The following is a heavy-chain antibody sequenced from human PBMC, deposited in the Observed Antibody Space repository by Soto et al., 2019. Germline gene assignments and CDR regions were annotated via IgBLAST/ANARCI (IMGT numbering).Heavy chain of an antibody. CDR3: ARGITIFGVVIMFDY. Sequence: QVQLVQSGAEVKKPGASVKVSCKASGYTFTSYGISWVLQAPGQGLEWMGWISAYNGNTNYAQKLQGRVTMTTDTSTSNAYMELRSVRSDDTAVYYCARGITIFGVVIMFDYWGQGTLVTVSS. CDR2: ISAYNGNT. D-gene: IGHD3-3*01. J-gene: IGHJ4*02. CDR1: GYTFTSYG. V-gene: IGHV1-18*04.